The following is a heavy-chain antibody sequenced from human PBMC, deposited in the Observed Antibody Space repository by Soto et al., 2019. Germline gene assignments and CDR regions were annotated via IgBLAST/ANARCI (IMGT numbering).Heavy chain of an antibody. V-gene: IGHV1-18*01. CDR1: GYNFTNFG. CDR2: ISTYNGHT. J-gene: IGHJ6*02. Sequence: QVQLVQSGAEVKKLGASVKVSCKASGYNFTNFGISWVRQAPGQGLEWMGWISTYNGHTTSAQQLQGRLTMTTDTSTSTASMELRSLRSDDAAVYFCARDWGQQWLAYGLDVWGQGTTVTVSS. D-gene: IGHD6-19*01. CDR3: ARDWGQQWLAYGLDV.